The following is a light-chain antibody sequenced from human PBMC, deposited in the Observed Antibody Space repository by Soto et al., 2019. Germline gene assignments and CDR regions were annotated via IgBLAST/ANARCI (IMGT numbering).Light chain of an antibody. V-gene: IGLV2-23*01. CDR3: CSYAGSYL. CDR1: SSDVGAYNL. J-gene: IGLJ2*01. CDR2: EGS. Sequence: QSALTQPASVSGSPEQSITISCTGTSSDVGAYNLVSWYQQHPGKAPRLIIYEGSKRPSGISHRFSGSKSDNTASLTISGLRAEDEAHYHCCSYAGSYLFGGGTKLTVL.